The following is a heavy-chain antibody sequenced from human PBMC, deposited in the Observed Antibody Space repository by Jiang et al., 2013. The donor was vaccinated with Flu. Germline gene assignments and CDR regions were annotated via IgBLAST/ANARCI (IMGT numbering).Heavy chain of an antibody. J-gene: IGHJ4*02. V-gene: IGHV3-30*02. CDR2: IRYDGSNK. CDR1: GFTFSSYG. CDR3: AKILTSMDTAMAT. Sequence: VQLVESGGGVVQPGGSLRLSCAASGFTFSSYGMHWVRQAPGKGLEWVAFIRYDGSNKYYADSVKGRFTISRDNSKNTLYLQMNSLRAEDTAVYYCAKILTSMDTAMATWGQGTLVTVSS. D-gene: IGHD5-18*01.